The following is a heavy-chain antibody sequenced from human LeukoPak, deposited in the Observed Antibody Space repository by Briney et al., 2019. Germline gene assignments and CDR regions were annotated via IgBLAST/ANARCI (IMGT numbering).Heavy chain of an antibody. V-gene: IGHV3-53*01. Sequence: GGSLRLSCAASGFTVSSNYMSWVRQAPGKGLEWVSVIYSGGSTYYADSVKGRFTISRDNSKNTLYLQMNSLRAEDTAVYYCARMYSSSRNFDYSGQGTLVTVSS. CDR2: IYSGGST. D-gene: IGHD6-6*01. CDR3: ARMYSSSRNFDY. J-gene: IGHJ4*02. CDR1: GFTVSSNY.